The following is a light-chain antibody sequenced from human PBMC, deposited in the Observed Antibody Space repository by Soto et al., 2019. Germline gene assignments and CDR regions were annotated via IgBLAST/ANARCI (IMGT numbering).Light chain of an antibody. V-gene: IGLV2-14*01. Sequence: QSALTQPASVSGSPGQSITISCTGTSSDVGGYNYVSWYQQHPGKAPKLMISEVSKRPSGVSNRFSGSKSGNTASLTISGLQAEDEANYYCSSYTSRSTLGFGGGTQLTVL. CDR1: SSDVGGYNY. J-gene: IGLJ2*01. CDR2: EVS. CDR3: SSYTSRSTLG.